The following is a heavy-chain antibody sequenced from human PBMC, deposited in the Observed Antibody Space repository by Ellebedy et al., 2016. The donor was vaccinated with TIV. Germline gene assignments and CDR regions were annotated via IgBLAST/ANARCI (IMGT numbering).Heavy chain of an antibody. CDR2: IYYSGTT. D-gene: IGHD3-3*01. Sequence: MPSETLSLTCTVSGGSINNYYWGWFRQPPGKGLQCIGYIYYSGTTDYIPSLKSRVSISVDTSKNQFSLKLSSVTAADTAVYYCARQSSWSGYRTDYWGQGTLVTVTS. CDR3: ARQSSWSGYRTDY. J-gene: IGHJ4*02. V-gene: IGHV4-59*08. CDR1: GGSINNYY.